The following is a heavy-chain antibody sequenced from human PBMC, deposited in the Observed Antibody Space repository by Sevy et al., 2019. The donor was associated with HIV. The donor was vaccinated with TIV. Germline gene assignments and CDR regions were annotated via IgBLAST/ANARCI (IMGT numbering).Heavy chain of an antibody. D-gene: IGHD6-19*01. CDR2: IRQDGSEI. CDR3: VRAIQSDGSF. V-gene: IGHV3-7*01. J-gene: IGHJ4*02. CDR1: GFNLENFW. Sequence: GGSLRLSCVASGFNLENFWMNWVRQAPGKGLEWVANIRQDGSEIYYVASVKGRFTISRDNARYLVYLQMNSLRVEDTALYYCVRAIQSDGSFWGQGALVTVSS.